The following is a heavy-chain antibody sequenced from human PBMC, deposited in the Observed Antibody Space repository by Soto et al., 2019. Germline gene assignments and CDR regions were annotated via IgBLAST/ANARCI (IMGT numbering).Heavy chain of an antibody. Sequence: VQLLESGGGLVQPGESLRLSCAASAITLRNYAMSWVRQAPGKGLEWVSVISDSGGNTYYADSVKGRFTISRDNSKNTMYLQMNSLRVEDTAVYYCAKGEGVAASYFDYWGQGTLVIVSS. D-gene: IGHD2-15*01. CDR2: ISDSGGNT. J-gene: IGHJ4*02. V-gene: IGHV3-23*01. CDR1: AITLRNYA. CDR3: AKGEGVAASYFDY.